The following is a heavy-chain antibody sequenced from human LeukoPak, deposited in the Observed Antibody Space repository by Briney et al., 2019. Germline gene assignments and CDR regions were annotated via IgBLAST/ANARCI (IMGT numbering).Heavy chain of an antibody. CDR2: ISGGGESP. J-gene: IGHJ4*02. CDR1: GFTFSSYS. D-gene: IGHD4-17*01. CDR3: ARDRDYPRDQFDY. Sequence: PGGSLRLSCAASGFTFSSYSMNWVRQAPGKGLEWVSAISGGGESPWYADSVRGRSTISRDNSKNTVSLQMQSLRAEDTAVYFCARDRDYPRDQFDYWGQGTLVTVSS. V-gene: IGHV3-23*01.